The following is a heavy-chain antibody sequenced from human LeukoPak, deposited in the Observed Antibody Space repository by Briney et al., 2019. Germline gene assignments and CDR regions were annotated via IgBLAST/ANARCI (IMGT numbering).Heavy chain of an antibody. CDR3: ALNWVGGLSY. V-gene: IGHV1-2*02. Sequence: APVTVSCKASGYTFTGSFIHWVRQAPGQGLQWMGWINPASSGTSFAQNFQGRVTMTRDTSINTVYMELTSLTSDDTAVYYCALNWVGGLSYWGQGTLITVSS. J-gene: IGHJ4*02. CDR1: GYTFTGSF. CDR2: INPASSGT. D-gene: IGHD7-27*01.